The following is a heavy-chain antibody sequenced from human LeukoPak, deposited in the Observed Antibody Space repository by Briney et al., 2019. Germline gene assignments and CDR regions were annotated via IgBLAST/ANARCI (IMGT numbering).Heavy chain of an antibody. D-gene: IGHD3-9*01. CDR2: ISGSGGST. CDR3: AKSADYDILTGYYNAFDY. V-gene: IGHV3-23*01. Sequence: TGGSLRLSCAASGFTFSSYAMSWVCQAPGKGLEWVSAISGSGGSTYYADSVKGRFTISRDNSKNTLYLQMNSLRAEDTAVYYCAKSADYDILTGYYNAFDYWGQGTLVTVSS. J-gene: IGHJ4*02. CDR1: GFTFSSYA.